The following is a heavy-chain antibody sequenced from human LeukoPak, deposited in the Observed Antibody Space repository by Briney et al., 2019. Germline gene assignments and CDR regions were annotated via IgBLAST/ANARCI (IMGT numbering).Heavy chain of an antibody. CDR3: ARVGYYDSSGYYGFDY. J-gene: IGHJ4*02. D-gene: IGHD3-22*01. V-gene: IGHV1-2*02. Sequence: EASVKVSCKASGYTFTGYYMHWVRQAPGQGLEWMGWINPNSGGTNYAQKFQGRVTMTRDTSISTAYMELSRLRSDDTAVYYCARVGYYDSSGYYGFDYWGQGTLVTVSS. CDR2: INPNSGGT. CDR1: GYTFTGYY.